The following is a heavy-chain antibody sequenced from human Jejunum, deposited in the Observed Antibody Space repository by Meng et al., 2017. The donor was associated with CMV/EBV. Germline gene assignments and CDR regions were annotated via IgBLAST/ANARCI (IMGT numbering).Heavy chain of an antibody. D-gene: IGHD4-17*01. CDR2: IYHSGRT. CDR1: GGSIRNDQW. J-gene: IGHJ4*02. CDR3: TTLYGDSIS. Sequence: VRVRAAGPGLVKPSGTLSLTCDVSGGSIRNDQWWSWVRQAPGKGLEWIGEIYHSGRTNYNPSVKSRVSTSVDKSQNHFSLRLSSVTAADTAVYYCTTLYGDSISWGQGTLVTVSS. V-gene: IGHV4-4*02.